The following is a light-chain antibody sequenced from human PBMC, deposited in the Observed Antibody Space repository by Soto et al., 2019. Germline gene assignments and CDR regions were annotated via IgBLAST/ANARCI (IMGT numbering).Light chain of an antibody. CDR2: DVF. CDR1: QSITYW. J-gene: IGKJ2*01. CDR3: QQYHSFSFN. Sequence: DIQMTQSPSSLSASVGDRVTITCRASQSITYWLAWYQQKPGRAPKLLIYDVFNLQSGVPSRFSGSGSGTEFTLTISSLQPDDSATYYCQQYHSFSFNFGQGNKLEIK. V-gene: IGKV1-5*01.